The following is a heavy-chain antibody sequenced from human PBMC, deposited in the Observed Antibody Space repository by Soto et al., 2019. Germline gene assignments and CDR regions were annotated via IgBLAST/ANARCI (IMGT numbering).Heavy chain of an antibody. J-gene: IGHJ6*01. D-gene: IGHD3-16*01. CDR1: GFTVSSNY. CDR2: IFSGGDT. Sequence: EVQLVETGGGLIQPGGSLRLSCAASGFTVSSNYMSWVRQAPGKGLEWVSVIFSGGDTYYADSVKGRFTISRDNSKNTLYLQMSSLRADDTAMYYGARGGYGYYYGLDVWGHGNTVTVSS. V-gene: IGHV3-53*02. CDR3: ARGGYGYYYGLDV.